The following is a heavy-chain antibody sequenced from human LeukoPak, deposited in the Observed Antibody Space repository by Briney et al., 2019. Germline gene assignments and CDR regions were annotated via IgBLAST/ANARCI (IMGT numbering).Heavy chain of an antibody. J-gene: IGHJ2*01. V-gene: IGHV3-21*01. CDR3: ARDTEMATIKDDWYFDL. CDR1: GFTFSSYS. CDR2: ISSSSSYI. Sequence: PGGSLRLSCAASGFTFSSYSMNWVRQAPGKGLEWVSSISSSSSYIYYADSVKGRFTISRDNAKNSLYLQMNSLRAEDTAVYYCARDTEMATIKDDWYFDLWGRGTLVTVSS. D-gene: IGHD5-24*01.